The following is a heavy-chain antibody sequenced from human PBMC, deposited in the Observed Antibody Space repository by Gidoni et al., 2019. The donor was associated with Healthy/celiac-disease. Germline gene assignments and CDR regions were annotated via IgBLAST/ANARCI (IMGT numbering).Heavy chain of an antibody. V-gene: IGHV2-70*15. CDR3: ARIPYDSSGAFDY. CDR1: GYYTGTSGMC. CDR2: IDCDDDK. D-gene: IGHD3-22*01. Sequence: QVTLRESGPPLGKPTPTIPLNCPFSGYYTGTSGMCVRWIRQPPWKALEWLARIDCDDDKYYSTSLKTRLTISKDTSKNQVVLTMTNMDPVDTATYYCARIPYDSSGAFDYWGQGTLVTVSS. J-gene: IGHJ4*02.